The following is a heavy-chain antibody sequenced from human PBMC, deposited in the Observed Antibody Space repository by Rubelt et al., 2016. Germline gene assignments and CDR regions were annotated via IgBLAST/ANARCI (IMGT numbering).Heavy chain of an antibody. Sequence: QVQLVQSGAEVKKPGASVKVSCKVSGYTLTELSMHWVRQAPGKGLEWMGGFDPEDGETSNAQKFQGRVTMTEDTSTDTAYMELSSLRSEDTAVYYCAIRQPDYGDLDFDYWGQGTLVTVSS. CDR3: AIRQPDYGDLDFDY. D-gene: IGHD4-17*01. V-gene: IGHV1-24*01. CDR1: GYTLTELS. CDR2: FDPEDGET. J-gene: IGHJ4*02.